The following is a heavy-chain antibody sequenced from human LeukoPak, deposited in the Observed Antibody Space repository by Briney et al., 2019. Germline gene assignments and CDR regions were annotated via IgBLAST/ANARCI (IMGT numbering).Heavy chain of an antibody. J-gene: IGHJ6*02. V-gene: IGHV4-59*02. CDR3: ARDRGFWSGYHHSAQQHKYGMDV. D-gene: IGHD3-3*01. CDR2: IYYGGST. Sequence: PSETLSLTCTVSGGSVSSYYWSWIRQPPGKGLQWIGYIYYGGSTNYNPSLKSRVTISVYTSKNQFSLKLSSVTAEDTAVYYCARDRGFWSGYHHSAQQHKYGMDVWGQGTTVTVSS. CDR1: GGSVSSYY.